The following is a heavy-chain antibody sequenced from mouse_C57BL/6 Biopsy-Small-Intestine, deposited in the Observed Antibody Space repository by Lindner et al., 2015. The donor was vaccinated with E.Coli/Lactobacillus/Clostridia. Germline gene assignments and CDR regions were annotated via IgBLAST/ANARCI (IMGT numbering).Heavy chain of an antibody. J-gene: IGHJ1*01. CDR3: VRRGPHYTFNYYGLDV. D-gene: IGHD2-2*01. Sequence: SVKVSCKASGYTFTSQDINWVRQAPGQGLEWMGWMNPNDGVTGYAQKFQGRFTMTRDTSISTAYMELGSLRSEDTAVYYCVRRGPHYTFNYYGLDVWGQGTTVTVSS. V-gene: IGHV1-85*01. CDR2: MNPNDGVT. CDR1: GYTFTSQD.